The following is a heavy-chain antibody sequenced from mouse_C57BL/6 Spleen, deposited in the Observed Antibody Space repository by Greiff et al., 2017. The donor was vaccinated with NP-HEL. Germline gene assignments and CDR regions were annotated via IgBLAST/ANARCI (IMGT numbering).Heavy chain of an antibody. D-gene: IGHD2-1*01. CDR2: IYPSDSAT. CDR1: GYTFTSYW. J-gene: IGHJ4*01. V-gene: IGHV1-61*01. Sequence: QVQLQQPGAELVRPGSSVKLSCKASGYTFTSYWMDWVKQRPGQGLEWIGNIYPSDSATHYNQKFKDKATLTVDKSSSTAYMQLSSLTSEDSAVYYCARDGNYRSYAMDYWGQGTSVTVSS. CDR3: ARDGNYRSYAMDY.